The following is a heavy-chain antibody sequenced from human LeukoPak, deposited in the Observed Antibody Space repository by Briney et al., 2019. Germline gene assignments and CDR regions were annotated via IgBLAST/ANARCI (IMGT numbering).Heavy chain of an antibody. D-gene: IGHD3-3*01. V-gene: IGHV1-3*01. CDR3: ARDQKYYDFWSGYYTDYYYYGMDV. Sequence: ASVTVSFKASGYTFTSYAMHWVRQAPGQRLERMGWINAGNGNTKYSQKFQGRVTITRDTSASTAYMELSSLRSEDTAVYYCARDQKYYDFWSGYYTDYYYYGMDVWGQGTTVTVSS. CDR1: GYTFTSYA. J-gene: IGHJ6*02. CDR2: INAGNGNT.